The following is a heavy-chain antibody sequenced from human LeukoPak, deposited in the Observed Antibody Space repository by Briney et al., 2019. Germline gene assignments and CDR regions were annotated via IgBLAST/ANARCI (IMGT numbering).Heavy chain of an antibody. CDR3: ARTIHYDILTPRQSEGAFDI. Sequence: SETLSLTCTVSGGSISSYYWSWIRQPPGKGLEWIGFIYYSGSTYYNPSLKSRVTISVDTSKNQFSLKLSSVTAADTAVYYCARTIHYDILTPRQSEGAFDIWGQGTMVTVSS. CDR1: GGSISSYY. D-gene: IGHD3-9*01. CDR2: IYYSGST. J-gene: IGHJ3*02. V-gene: IGHV4-59*12.